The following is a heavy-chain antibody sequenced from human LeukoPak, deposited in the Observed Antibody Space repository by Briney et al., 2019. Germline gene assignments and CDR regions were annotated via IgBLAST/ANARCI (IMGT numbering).Heavy chain of an antibody. V-gene: IGHV4-38-2*02. CDR1: GYSISSGYY. Sequence: SETLSLTCTVSGYSISSGYYWGWIRQPPGKGLEWIGSIYHSGSTYYNPSLKSRVTISVDTSKNQFSLKLSSATAADTAVYYCARQGITGYGGVDYWGQGTLVTVSS. J-gene: IGHJ4*02. CDR3: ARQGITGYGGVDY. CDR2: IYHSGST. D-gene: IGHD3-16*01.